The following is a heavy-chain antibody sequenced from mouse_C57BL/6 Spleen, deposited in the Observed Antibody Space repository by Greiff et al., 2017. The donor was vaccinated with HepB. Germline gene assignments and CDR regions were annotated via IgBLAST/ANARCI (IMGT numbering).Heavy chain of an antibody. CDR3: ARMYDYDGDYFDY. V-gene: IGHV1-55*01. CDR2: IYPGSGST. D-gene: IGHD2-4*01. Sequence: VQLQQPGAELVKPGASVKMSCKASGYTFTSYWITWVKQRPGQGLEWIGDIYPGSGSTNYNEKFKSKATLTVDTSSSTAYMQLSSLTSEDSAVYYCARMYDYDGDYFDYWGQGTTLTVSS. J-gene: IGHJ2*01. CDR1: GYTFTSYW.